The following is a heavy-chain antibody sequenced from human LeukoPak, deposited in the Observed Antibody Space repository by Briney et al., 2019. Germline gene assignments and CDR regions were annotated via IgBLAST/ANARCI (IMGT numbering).Heavy chain of an antibody. J-gene: IGHJ6*02. V-gene: IGHV1-69*04. CDR3: ARGTYSSSSSKRGYYYDSSGYYLYYGMDV. Sequence: SVKVSCKASGGTFSSYAISWVRQAPGQGLEWMGRIIPILGIANYAQEFQGRVTITADKSTSTAYMELSSLRSEDTAVYYCARGTYSSSSSKRGYYYDSSGYYLYYGMDVWGQGTTVTVSS. CDR2: IIPILGIA. D-gene: IGHD3-22*01. CDR1: GGTFSSYA.